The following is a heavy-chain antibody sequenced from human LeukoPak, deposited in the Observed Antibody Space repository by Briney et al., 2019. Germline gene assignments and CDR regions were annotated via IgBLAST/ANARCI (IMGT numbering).Heavy chain of an antibody. CDR3: ARVSGPGLNEYYHL. J-gene: IGHJ4*02. D-gene: IGHD2-2*01. V-gene: IGHV3-74*01. CDR2: INDDGSRT. CDR1: GFTLSGAW. Sequence: RGGALRLSRAASGFTLSGAWMHWVRQAPGKGLMWVSRINDDGSRTRHADSVKGRFTISRDNAKNTLYLQMNSLRAEDTAVYYCARVSGPGLNEYYHLWGQGTLVTVSS.